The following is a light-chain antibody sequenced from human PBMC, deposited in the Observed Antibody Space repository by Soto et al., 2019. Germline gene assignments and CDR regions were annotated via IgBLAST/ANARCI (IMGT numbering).Light chain of an antibody. V-gene: IGKV3-11*01. CDR3: QQRTNWLT. CDR2: DAS. J-gene: IGKJ3*01. CDR1: QNVSTY. Sequence: EIVVTQSPATLSLSPGERVTLSCRASQNVSTYLAWYQQKPGQAPRLLIYDASDRATGIPARFSGSGSGTDFTLTISSLEPEDFAVYYCQQRTNWLTFGPGTKVDIK.